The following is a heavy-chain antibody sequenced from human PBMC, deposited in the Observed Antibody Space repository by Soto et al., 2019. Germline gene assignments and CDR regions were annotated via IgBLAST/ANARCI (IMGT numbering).Heavy chain of an antibody. V-gene: IGHV4-59*01. J-gene: IGHJ6*03. CDR2: IYYSGST. CDR3: ARASNWNIFYYYYMDV. Sequence: SETLSLTCTVSGGSISSYYWSWIRQPPGKGLEWIGYIYYSGSTNYNPSLKSRVTISVDTSKNQFSLKLSSVTAADTAVYYCARASNWNIFYYYYMDVWGKGTTVTVSS. D-gene: IGHD1-20*01. CDR1: GGSISSYY.